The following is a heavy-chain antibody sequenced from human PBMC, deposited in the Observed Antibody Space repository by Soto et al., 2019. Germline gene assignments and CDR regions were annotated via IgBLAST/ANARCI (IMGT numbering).Heavy chain of an antibody. CDR3: ARVSELRYFPYYYYYMDV. CDR2: IYYSGST. V-gene: IGHV4-59*01. Sequence: SETLSLTCTVSGGSISSYYWSWIRQPPGKGLEWIGYIYYSGSTNYNPSLKSRVTISVDTSKNQFSLKLSTVTAADTAVYYCARVSELRYFPYYYYYMDVWGKGTTVTVSS. CDR1: GGSISSYY. J-gene: IGHJ6*03. D-gene: IGHD3-9*01.